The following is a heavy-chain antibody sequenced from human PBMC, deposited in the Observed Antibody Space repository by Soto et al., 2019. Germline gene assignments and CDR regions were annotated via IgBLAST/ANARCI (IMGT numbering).Heavy chain of an antibody. V-gene: IGHV3-21*01. CDR3: TREITASDY. CDR2: ISSSSHI. J-gene: IGHJ4*02. Sequence: NPGGSLRLSCTASGFTFSSYAMNWVRQAPGKGLEWVSSISSSSHIYYVDSVKGRFTVSRDNAKNSVFLQMNSLRAEDTAVYYCTREITASDYWGQGNLVTVSS. CDR1: GFTFSSYA.